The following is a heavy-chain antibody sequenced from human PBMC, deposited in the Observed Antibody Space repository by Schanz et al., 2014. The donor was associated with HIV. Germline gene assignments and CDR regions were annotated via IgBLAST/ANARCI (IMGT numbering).Heavy chain of an antibody. V-gene: IGHV3-23*01. J-gene: IGHJ4*02. CDR3: AKMARSVAANTNFDY. D-gene: IGHD6-19*01. CDR1: GFTITSYG. Sequence: EVQLLESGGGLVQPGGSLRLSCAVSGFTITSYGMSWVRQAPGKGLEWVSTISAGVGTASYADSVKGRFTISRDTSKNTLFLQMNSLRVEDTAVYYCAKMARSVAANTNFDYWGQGTLVTVSS. CDR2: ISAGVGTA.